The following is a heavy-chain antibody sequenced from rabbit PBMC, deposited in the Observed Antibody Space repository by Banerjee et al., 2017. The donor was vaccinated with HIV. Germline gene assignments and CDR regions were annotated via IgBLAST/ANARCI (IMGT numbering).Heavy chain of an antibody. D-gene: IGHD8-1*01. Sequence: QEQLVESGGDLVKPEGSLTLTCTASGFSISSSYYMCWVRQAPGKGLELIACIYTNGGSTWYASCVNGRFTISRSTSLNTVNLKMTSLTAADTATYFCARGSSYYSYYYVMDLWGPGTLVTVS. J-gene: IGHJ6*01. CDR1: GFSISSSYY. CDR2: IYTNGGST. CDR3: ARGSSYYSYYYVMDL. V-gene: IGHV1S43*01.